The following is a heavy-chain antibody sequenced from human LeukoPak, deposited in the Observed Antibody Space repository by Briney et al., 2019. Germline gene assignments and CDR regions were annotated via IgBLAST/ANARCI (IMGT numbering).Heavy chain of an antibody. CDR1: GLTVSSNY. V-gene: IGHV3-53*01. J-gene: IGHJ3*02. CDR3: TRDLGRYDSNQGPLDAFDI. Sequence: SGGCLTLACPPSGLTVSSNYTSWVRQPAGGGLESVSVIFTGGSTYYAESEKGRFTISRDNSKNTLYLQMNSLRAEDTAVYYCTRDLGRYDSNQGPLDAFDIWGQGTMVTVSS. D-gene: IGHD3-22*01. CDR2: IFTGGST.